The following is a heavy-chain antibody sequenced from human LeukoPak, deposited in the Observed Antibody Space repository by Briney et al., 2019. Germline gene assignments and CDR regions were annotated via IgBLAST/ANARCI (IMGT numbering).Heavy chain of an antibody. J-gene: IGHJ4*02. CDR3: ATIVPNVVATMLTDY. Sequence: GGSLRLSCAASVFTVSSSYIRWVRLAPGTGLEWVSVIYNDGRTYHADSVKGRFTISRDNSKNTVYLQMDTLRAEDTAVYYCATIVPNVVATMLTDYWGQGTLVTVSS. CDR2: IYNDGRT. CDR1: VFTVSSSY. V-gene: IGHV3-53*01. D-gene: IGHD5-12*01.